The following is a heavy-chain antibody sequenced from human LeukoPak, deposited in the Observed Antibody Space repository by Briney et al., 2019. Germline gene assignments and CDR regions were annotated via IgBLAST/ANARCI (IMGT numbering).Heavy chain of an antibody. V-gene: IGHV1-24*01. Sequence: ASVNVSCKVSGYTLTELSMHWVRQAPGKGLEWMGGFDPEDGETIYAQKFQGRVTMTEDTSTDTAYMELSSLRSEDTAVYYCATRAVAGTLFDYWGQGTLVTVSS. J-gene: IGHJ4*02. CDR3: ATRAVAGTLFDY. CDR2: FDPEDGET. CDR1: GYTLTELS. D-gene: IGHD6-19*01.